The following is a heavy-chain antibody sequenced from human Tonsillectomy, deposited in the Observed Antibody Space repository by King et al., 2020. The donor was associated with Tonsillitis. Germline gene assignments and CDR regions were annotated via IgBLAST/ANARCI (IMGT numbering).Heavy chain of an antibody. CDR2: ISSSSSII. CDR3: ASDVQYSSRGGFDY. D-gene: IGHD6-6*01. V-gene: IGHV3-48*01. J-gene: IGHJ4*02. Sequence: VQLVESGGGLVQPGGSLRLSCAASGFTFGSYSMNWVRQAPGKGLEWVSYISSSSSIIYYADSVKGRFTISRDKAKNSLYLQMNSLRAEDTAVYYCASDVQYSSRGGFDYWGQGTLVTVSS. CDR1: GFTFGSYS.